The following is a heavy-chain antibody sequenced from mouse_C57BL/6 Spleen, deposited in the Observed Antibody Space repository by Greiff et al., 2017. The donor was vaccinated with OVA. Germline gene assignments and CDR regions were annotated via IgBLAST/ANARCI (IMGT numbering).Heavy chain of an antibody. D-gene: IGHD5-2*01. CDR3: ARSGGIRLAWFAY. J-gene: IGHJ3*01. V-gene: IGHV1-55*01. CDR2: IYPGSGST. CDR1: GYTFTSYW. Sequence: QVQLQQPGAELVKPGASVKMSCKASGYTFTSYWITWVKQRPGQGLEWIGDIYPGSGSTNYNEKFKSKATLTVDTSSSTAYMQLSSLTSEDSAVYYCARSGGIRLAWFAYWGQGTLVTVSA.